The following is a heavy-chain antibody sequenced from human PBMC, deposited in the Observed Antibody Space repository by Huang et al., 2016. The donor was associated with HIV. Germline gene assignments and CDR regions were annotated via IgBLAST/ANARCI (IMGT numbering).Heavy chain of an antibody. V-gene: IGHV1-18*01. D-gene: IGHD3-9*01. J-gene: IGHJ3*02. CDR2: ISPYNTNT. CDR1: SYVFTSYS. CDR3: ARVKILTGAFDI. Sequence: QGHLVQSGGEVKKPGASVKVSCRASSYVFTSYSITWVRQAPGQGLEGMGWISPYNTNTDYAQKVQGRVTMTADTYTSTAYMELRNLRFDDTAVYYCARVKILTGAFDIWGQGALVTVS.